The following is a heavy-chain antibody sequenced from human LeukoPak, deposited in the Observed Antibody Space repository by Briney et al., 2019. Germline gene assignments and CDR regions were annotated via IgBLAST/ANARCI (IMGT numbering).Heavy chain of an antibody. CDR2: IIPIFGTA. CDR1: GGTFSSYA. V-gene: IGHV1-69*13. CDR3: AREDGQLEPYYLDY. J-gene: IGHJ4*02. D-gene: IGHD1-1*01. Sequence: SVKVSCKASGGTFSSYAISWVRQAPGQGPEWMGGIIPIFGTANYAQKFQGRVTITADESTSTAYMELSSLRSEDTAVYYCAREDGQLEPYYLDYWGQGTLVTVSS.